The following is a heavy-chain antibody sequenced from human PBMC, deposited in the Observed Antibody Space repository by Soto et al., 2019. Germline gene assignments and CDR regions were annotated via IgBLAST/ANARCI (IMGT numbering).Heavy chain of an antibody. Sequence: QVQLVESGGGVVQPGRSLRLSCATSGFTFSSYGMHWVRQGPGKGLEWVAVIWYDGTNKYYADSVNGRFTISRDDSKNTXYLQXNXLXAXXXAXXXCARGPMTXVTTWGDWYFDLWGRGTLVTVSS. D-gene: IGHD4-17*01. CDR2: IWYDGTNK. CDR3: ARGPMTXVTTWGDWYFDL. J-gene: IGHJ2*01. CDR1: GFTFSSYG. V-gene: IGHV3-33*01.